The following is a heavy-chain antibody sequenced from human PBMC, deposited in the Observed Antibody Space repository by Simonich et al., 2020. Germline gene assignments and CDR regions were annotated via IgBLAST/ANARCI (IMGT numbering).Heavy chain of an antibody. V-gene: IGHV3-21*01. J-gene: IGHJ6*02. CDR1: GFTFSSYS. CDR2: ISSSSSYI. CDR3: ARWIAVAGTGAYGMDV. D-gene: IGHD6-19*01. Sequence: EVQLVESGGGLVKPGGSLRLSCAASGFTFSSYSMNWVRQATGKGLEWVSSISSSSSYIYYADSVNGRFTISRDNAKNSLYLQMNSLRAEDTAVYYCARWIAVAGTGAYGMDVWGQGTTVTVSS.